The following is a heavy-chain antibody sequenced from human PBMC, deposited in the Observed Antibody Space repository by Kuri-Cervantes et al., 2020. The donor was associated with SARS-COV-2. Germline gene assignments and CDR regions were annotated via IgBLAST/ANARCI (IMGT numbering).Heavy chain of an antibody. CDR2: ISSSSSYT. CDR3: AKDGEVGGYYYYMDV. D-gene: IGHD2-21*01. CDR1: GFTVSSNY. J-gene: IGHJ6*03. Sequence: GESLKISCAASGFTVSSNYMSWVRQAPGKGLEWVSYISSSSSYTNYADSVKGRFTISRDNSKNTLYLQMSSLRAEDTAVYYCAKDGEVGGYYYYMDVWGKGTTVTVSS. V-gene: IGHV3-11*06.